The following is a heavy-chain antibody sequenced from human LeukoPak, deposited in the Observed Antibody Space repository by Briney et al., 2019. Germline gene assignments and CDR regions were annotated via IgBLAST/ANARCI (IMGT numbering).Heavy chain of an antibody. V-gene: IGHV3-7*01. CDR3: ASWRGAAANNYDY. D-gene: IGHD6-13*01. CDR1: GFTFSNYW. CDR2: IKTDGSEK. J-gene: IGHJ4*02. Sequence: GGSLRLSCEGSGFTFSNYWMGWVRQAPGKGLQWVANIKTDGSEKYYVDSVKGRFTVSRDNAKNSLFLQMSSLRAEDTAIYYCASWRGAAANNYDYWGQGTLVTVSA.